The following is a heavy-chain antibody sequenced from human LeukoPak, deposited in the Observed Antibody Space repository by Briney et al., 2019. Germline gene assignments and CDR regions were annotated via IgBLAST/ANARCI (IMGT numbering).Heavy chain of an antibody. CDR2: IYYSGST. J-gene: IGHJ4*02. CDR1: GGSISSSSYY. CDR3: ARGYSSSWRNFDY. Sequence: SETLSLTCTVSGGSISSSSYYWSWIRQPPGKGLEWIGSIYYSGSTYYNPSLKSRVTISVDTSKNQFSLKLSSVTAADTAVYYCARGYSSSWRNFDYWGQGTLVTVSS. V-gene: IGHV4-39*01. D-gene: IGHD6-13*01.